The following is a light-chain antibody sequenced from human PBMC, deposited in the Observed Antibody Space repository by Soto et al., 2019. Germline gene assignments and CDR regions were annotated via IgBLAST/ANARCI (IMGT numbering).Light chain of an antibody. CDR3: LQDYNYPRT. V-gene: IGKV1-6*01. Sequence: QMTQSPSSMSASVGDRVTITCRASQDIGNDLGWYQQKPGKAPRLLISTASTLESGVPARFSGSGSGTHFILTISSLQPEDFATYFCLQDYNYPRTFGQGTQVEI. CDR2: TAS. CDR1: QDIGND. J-gene: IGKJ1*01.